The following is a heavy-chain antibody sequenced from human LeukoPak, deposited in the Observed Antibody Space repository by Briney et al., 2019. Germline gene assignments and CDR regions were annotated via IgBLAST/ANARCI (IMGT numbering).Heavy chain of an antibody. D-gene: IGHD5-18*01. CDR3: ARVGGYSYAYYYYYYMDV. V-gene: IGHV3-9*01. CDR2: ITWNSGSI. CDR1: GFTFDDYA. Sequence: GGSLRLSCVASGFTFDDYAMYWVRQAPGKGLEWGSAITWNSGSICYADSVKGRFTISRDNAKNSLYLKMNSLRAEDTAVYYCARVGGYSYAYYYYYYMDVWGKGTTVTVSS. J-gene: IGHJ6*03.